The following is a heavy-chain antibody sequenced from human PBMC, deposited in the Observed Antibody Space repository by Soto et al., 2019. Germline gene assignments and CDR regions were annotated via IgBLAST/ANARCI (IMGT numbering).Heavy chain of an antibody. CDR2: IYYSGST. CDR3: ARGWTEVAGREWWFDS. J-gene: IGHJ5*01. D-gene: IGHD6-19*01. Sequence: PSETLSLTCTVSGVTISSSSYYWGWIRQRPGKGLEWIGSIYYSGSTYYNPSLKSRVIITVDTYKNQFSQLLSSVTAADTAVYYSARGWTEVAGREWWFDSWGQGTLVTVSS. V-gene: IGHV4-39*01. CDR1: GVTISSSSYY.